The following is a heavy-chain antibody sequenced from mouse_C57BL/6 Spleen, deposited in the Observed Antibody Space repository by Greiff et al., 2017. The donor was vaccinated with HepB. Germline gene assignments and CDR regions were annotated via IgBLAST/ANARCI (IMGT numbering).Heavy chain of an antibody. CDR2: IYPRDGST. V-gene: IGHV1-78*01. Sequence: QVQLQQSDAELVKPGASVKITCKVSGYTFTDHTIHWMKQRPEQGLEWIGYIYPRDGSTKYNEKFKGKATLTADKSSSTAYMQLNSLTSEDSAVYFCARQGPIYYDYDGFAYWGQGTLVTVSA. J-gene: IGHJ3*01. CDR3: ARQGPIYYDYDGFAY. D-gene: IGHD2-4*01. CDR1: GYTFTDHT.